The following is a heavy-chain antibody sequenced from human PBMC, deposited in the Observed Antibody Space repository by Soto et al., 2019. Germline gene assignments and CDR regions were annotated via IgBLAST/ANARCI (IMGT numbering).Heavy chain of an antibody. Sequence: ESGGGLVQPGRSLRLSCAASGFTFNDYAMHWVRQAPGKGLEWVSGISWNSGSIGYADSVKGRFTISRDNAKNSLYLQMNSLRAEDTALYYCAKDWAYYYDSSGYYFQHWGQGTLVTVSS. V-gene: IGHV3-9*01. D-gene: IGHD3-22*01. CDR3: AKDWAYYYDSSGYYFQH. CDR2: ISWNSGSI. J-gene: IGHJ1*01. CDR1: GFTFNDYA.